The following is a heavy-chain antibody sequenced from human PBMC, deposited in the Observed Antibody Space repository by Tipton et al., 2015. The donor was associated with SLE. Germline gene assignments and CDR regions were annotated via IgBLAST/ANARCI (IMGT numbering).Heavy chain of an antibody. V-gene: IGHV4-39*07. J-gene: IGHJ4*02. CDR2: IYHSGST. Sequence: TLSLTCTVSGASISSSGYYWSWIRQPPGKGLEWLGEIYHSGSTNYNPSLKSRITISVDTSKNQFSLKLSSVTAAGTAVYYCARGRTYSSSWYYGLDYWGQGTLVTVSS. CDR1: GASISSSGYY. D-gene: IGHD6-13*01. CDR3: ARGRTYSSSWYYGLDY.